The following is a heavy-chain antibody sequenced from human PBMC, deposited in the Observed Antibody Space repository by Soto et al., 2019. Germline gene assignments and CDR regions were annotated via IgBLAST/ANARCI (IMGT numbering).Heavy chain of an antibody. D-gene: IGHD5-12*01. CDR1: GGSISGGNYY. CDR3: ARARYSGYDWFH. J-gene: IGHJ4*02. V-gene: IGHV4-31*03. Sequence: QVQLQESGPGLVKPSQTLSLTCTVSGGSISGGNYYWNWIRQHPGKGLEWIGYIYYTGTTYYNPSLKGRVTISVDTSKNQFSLKLSSVTAADTAIYYCARARYSGYDWFHWGQGTLVTVSS. CDR2: IYYTGTT.